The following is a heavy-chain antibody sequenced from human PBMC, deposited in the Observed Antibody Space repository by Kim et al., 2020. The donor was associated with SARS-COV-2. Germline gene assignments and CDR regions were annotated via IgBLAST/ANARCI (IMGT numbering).Heavy chain of an antibody. V-gene: IGHV4-39*01. CDR3: ARTYSSGHYGMDV. Sequence: YNSSLKSRLTISVDTSKNQFSLNLNSVTAADTAVYYCARTYSSGHYGMDVWGQGTTVTVSS. D-gene: IGHD6-19*01. J-gene: IGHJ6*02.